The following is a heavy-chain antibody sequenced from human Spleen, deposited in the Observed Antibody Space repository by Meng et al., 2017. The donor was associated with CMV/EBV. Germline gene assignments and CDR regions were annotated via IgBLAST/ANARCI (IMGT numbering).Heavy chain of an antibody. CDR3: ARGYSSGKTDY. CDR1: GGSMSGFY. CDR2: IYTSGST. J-gene: IGHJ4*02. V-gene: IGHV4-4*07. D-gene: IGHD6-19*01. Sequence: GERGGSGPGVVEPSGALSLTCTVSGGSMSGFYWSWIRQPAGKGLGWIGRIYTSGSTKYNPSLKSRVTMSVDTSKNQFFLNLSSVTAADTAVYHCARGYSSGKTDYWGQGTLVTVSS.